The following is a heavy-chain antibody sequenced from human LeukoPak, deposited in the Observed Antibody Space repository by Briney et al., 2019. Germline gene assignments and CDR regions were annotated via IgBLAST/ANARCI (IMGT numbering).Heavy chain of an antibody. CDR1: GFTFSSYA. D-gene: IGHD6-13*01. V-gene: IGHV3-23*01. CDR2: ISGSGSRK. Sequence: PGGSLRLSCAASGFTFSSYAMSWVRQAPGKGLEWVAGISGSGSRKYYADSVKGRFTISRDNSKNTLYLQMNSLRAEDTAVYYCANVHTSSWYRGDEYFQDWGQGALVTVSS. CDR3: ANVHTSSWYRGDEYFQD. J-gene: IGHJ1*01.